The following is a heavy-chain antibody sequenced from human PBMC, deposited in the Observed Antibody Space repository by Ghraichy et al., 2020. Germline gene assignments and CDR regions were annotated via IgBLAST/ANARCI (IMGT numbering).Heavy chain of an antibody. CDR1: GDSISSYY. V-gene: IGHV4-59*01. Sequence: SETLSLTCTVSGDSISSYYWSWIRQPPGKGLEWLGYIYYTGSTNYDPSLKSRVTISIDTSKTQYSLKLSSVTPADTAMYYCARDRRISTAPNDAFDIWGQGTMVRVSS. J-gene: IGHJ3*02. CDR3: ARDRRISTAPNDAFDI. CDR2: IYYTGST. D-gene: IGHD2/OR15-2a*01.